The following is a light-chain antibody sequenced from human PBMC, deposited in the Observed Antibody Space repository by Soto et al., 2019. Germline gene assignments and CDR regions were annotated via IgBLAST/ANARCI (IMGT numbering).Light chain of an antibody. Sequence: AIQLTQSPSSLSASVGDRVSLTCRASEDIRSSLAWYQQKPGRAPELLIYDASSLEIGVPSRFSGSGSGTDFTLTISSLQPDDFATCYCQQFDDYPITFGQGTRLEIK. CDR3: QQFDDYPIT. J-gene: IGKJ5*01. CDR1: EDIRSS. CDR2: DAS. V-gene: IGKV1D-13*01.